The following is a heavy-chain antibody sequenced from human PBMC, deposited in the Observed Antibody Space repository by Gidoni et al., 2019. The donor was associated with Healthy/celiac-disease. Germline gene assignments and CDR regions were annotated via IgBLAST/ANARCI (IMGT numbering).Heavy chain of an antibody. CDR2: ISYEGSNK. Sequence: QVQLVESGGGVVQPGGSLRLSCAASGFPFRTSGLNWGRQAPGKGLEGVAVISYEGSNKYYADSVKGRFTISRDNSKNTLYLQMNSLRAEDKAVYYCARDRLAVTMIVVGLPTFDPWGQGTLVTVSS. D-gene: IGHD3-22*01. CDR3: ARDRLAVTMIVVGLPTFDP. J-gene: IGHJ5*02. CDR1: GFPFRTSG. V-gene: IGHV3-30*03.